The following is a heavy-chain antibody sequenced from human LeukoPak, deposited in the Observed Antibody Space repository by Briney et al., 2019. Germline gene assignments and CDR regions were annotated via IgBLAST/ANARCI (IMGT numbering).Heavy chain of an antibody. D-gene: IGHD3-10*01. Sequence: GGSLRLSCATSGFTFSRYAMSWVRQAPGKGLEWVSGISNSGRSTYYADPVKGRFTISRDNSKSTLYLQMNSLRAEDTAVYYCATRVYGSGSYSYWGQGTLVTVSS. V-gene: IGHV3-23*01. CDR2: ISNSGRST. CDR3: ATRVYGSGSYSY. J-gene: IGHJ4*02. CDR1: GFTFSRYA.